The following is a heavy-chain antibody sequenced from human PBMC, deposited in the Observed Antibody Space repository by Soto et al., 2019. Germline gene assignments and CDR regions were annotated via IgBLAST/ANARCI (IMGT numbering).Heavy chain of an antibody. J-gene: IGHJ4*02. CDR3: ARDSTTRFPVLYYFDY. D-gene: IGHD3-3*01. Sequence: ASVKVSCKASGYTFTSYYMHWVRQAPGQGLEWMGIINPSGGSTSYAQKFQGRVTMTRDTSTSTVYMELSSLRSEDTAVYYCARDSTTRFPVLYYFDYWGQGTLVTVSS. CDR1: GYTFTSYY. V-gene: IGHV1-46*01. CDR2: INPSGGST.